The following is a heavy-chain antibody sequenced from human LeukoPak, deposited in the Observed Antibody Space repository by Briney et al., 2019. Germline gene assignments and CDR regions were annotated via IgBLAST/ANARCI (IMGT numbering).Heavy chain of an antibody. J-gene: IGHJ4*02. CDR2: INPNSGGT. Sequence: ASVKVSCKASGYTFTGYYMHWVRQAPGQGLEWLGRINPNSGGTNYAQKFQGRVTMTRDTSISTAYMELSRLRSADTAVYYCASRRDFWSGDTFDYWGQGTLVTVSS. CDR3: ASRRDFWSGDTFDY. V-gene: IGHV1-2*06. D-gene: IGHD3-3*01. CDR1: GYTFTGYY.